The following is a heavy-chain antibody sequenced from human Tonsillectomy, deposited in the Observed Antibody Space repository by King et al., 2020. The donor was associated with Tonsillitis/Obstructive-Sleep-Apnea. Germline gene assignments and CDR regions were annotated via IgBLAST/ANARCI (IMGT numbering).Heavy chain of an antibody. CDR3: AREPTVTHSYYYYYYMDV. J-gene: IGHJ6*03. CDR2: ISYDGGNQ. CDR1: GLTFSSYA. Sequence: EQLVQSGGGVVQPGRSLRLSCAASGLTFSSYAMHWVRQAPGKGLEWGAVISYDGGNQYYAESVKGRFTISRDNSKNTPYLQMNSLRADDTAVYYCAREPTVTHSYYYYYYMDVWGKGTTVTVSS. V-gene: IGHV3-30*01. D-gene: IGHD4-17*01.